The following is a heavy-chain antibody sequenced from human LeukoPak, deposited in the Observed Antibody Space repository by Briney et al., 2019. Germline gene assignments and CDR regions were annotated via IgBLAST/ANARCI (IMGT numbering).Heavy chain of an antibody. D-gene: IGHD3-22*01. CDR1: GFTVSGNY. J-gene: IGHJ4*02. Sequence: SGGSLRLSCAASGFTVSGNYMSWVRQAPGKGLEWVSVIYSGGSTYYADSVKGRFTISRDKSRNTLYLQMNSLRAEDTAVYYCAREYYYGTSGPYYFDYWGQGSLVTVSS. CDR2: IYSGGST. V-gene: IGHV3-66*01. CDR3: AREYYYGTSGPYYFDY.